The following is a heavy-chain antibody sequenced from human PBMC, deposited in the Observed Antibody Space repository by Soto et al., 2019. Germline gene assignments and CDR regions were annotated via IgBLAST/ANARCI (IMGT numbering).Heavy chain of an antibody. CDR3: AKDRHPDGIWTFDY. Sequence: EVQLLESGGHLIQPGESLRLSCAASGFSFSGYTMNWVLQAQGKGLEWISGINGGGGTTYYADSVKGRFTISRDDSKNILYLQMNSPRAEDTAIYYCAKDRHPDGIWTFDYWGRGTLVTVSS. D-gene: IGHD3-9*01. CDR1: GFSFSGYT. J-gene: IGHJ4*02. CDR2: INGGGGTT. V-gene: IGHV3-23*01.